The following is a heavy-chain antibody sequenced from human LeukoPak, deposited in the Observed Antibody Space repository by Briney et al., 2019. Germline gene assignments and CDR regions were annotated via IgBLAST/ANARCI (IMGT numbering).Heavy chain of an antibody. D-gene: IGHD2-8*01. CDR1: GYGFANYW. Sequence: GESLQISCKGSGYGFANYWIGWVRPRPGKGREWMGIIYPGDSDTRYSPSFQGQVTISADKSISTAYLQWSSLKASDTAMYYCARLSNGYLDCWGQGTLVTVSS. V-gene: IGHV5-51*01. J-gene: IGHJ4*02. CDR3: ARLSNGYLDC. CDR2: IYPGDSDT.